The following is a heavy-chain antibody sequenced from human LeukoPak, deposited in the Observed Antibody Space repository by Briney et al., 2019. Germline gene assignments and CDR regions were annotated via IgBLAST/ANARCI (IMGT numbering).Heavy chain of an antibody. CDR1: GFTFSSYW. Sequence: GGSLRLSCAASGFTFSSYWMSWVRQAPGKGLEWVANIKQDGSEKYYVDSVKGRFTISRDNAKNSLYLQMNSLRAEDTAVYYSARVDNYYDSSGYYSLDYWGQGTLVTVSS. CDR2: IKQDGSEK. CDR3: ARVDNYYDSSGYYSLDY. J-gene: IGHJ4*02. V-gene: IGHV3-7*01. D-gene: IGHD3-22*01.